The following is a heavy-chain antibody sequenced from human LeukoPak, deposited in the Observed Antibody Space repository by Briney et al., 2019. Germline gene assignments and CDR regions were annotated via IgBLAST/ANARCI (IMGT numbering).Heavy chain of an antibody. CDR2: ISGRDGYT. CDR3: AKGTIAAAGTDCDY. D-gene: IGHD6-13*01. CDR1: GFTFSSYA. J-gene: IGHJ4*02. Sequence: GGSLRLSCAASGFTFSSYAMSWARQAPGKGLEWVSAISGRDGYTYYADSVKGRFTISRDNSKDTLFLHMSSLRAEDTAVYYCAKGTIAAAGTDCDYWGQGTQVTVSS. V-gene: IGHV3-23*01.